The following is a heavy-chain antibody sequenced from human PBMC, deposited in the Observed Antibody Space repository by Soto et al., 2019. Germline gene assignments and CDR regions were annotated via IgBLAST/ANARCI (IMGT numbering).Heavy chain of an antibody. V-gene: IGHV2-26*01. CDR1: GLSITDSEMG. CDR2: IDSSGEK. D-gene: IGHD6-19*01. J-gene: IGHJ5*02. Sequence: QVTLKESGPVLVKPTETLTLRCTVSGLSITDSEMGVSWIRQPPGQPLEWLAHIDSSGEKSYRTCLKSRLAISKDTSKSLIVLTMTNMDPADTATYYCARRHLAVAVSPWFDPWGQGIPVTVSS. CDR3: ARRHLAVAVSPWFDP.